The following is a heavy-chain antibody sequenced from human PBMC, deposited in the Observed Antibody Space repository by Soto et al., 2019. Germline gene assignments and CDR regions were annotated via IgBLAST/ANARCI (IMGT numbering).Heavy chain of an antibody. CDR3: ARAPGRLLSFPYNWFDP. CDR1: GYTFTSYD. D-gene: IGHD2-21*02. J-gene: IGHJ5*02. V-gene: IGHV1-8*01. Sequence: QVQLVQSGAEVKKPGASVKVSCKASGYTFTSYDINWVRQATGQGLEWMGWMNPNSGNTGYAQKFQGRVTMTRHNSESRXYMELSSLRSEDTAVYYCARAPGRLLSFPYNWFDPWGQGTLVTVSS. CDR2: MNPNSGNT.